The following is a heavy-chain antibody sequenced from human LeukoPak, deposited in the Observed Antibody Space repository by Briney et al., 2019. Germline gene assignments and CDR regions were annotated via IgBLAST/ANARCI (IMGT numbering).Heavy chain of an antibody. Sequence: SETLSLTCTVSGGSISSGGYYWSWIRQPPGKGLEWIGYIYYSGSTYYNPSLKSRVTISVDTSKNQFSLKLSSVTAADTAVYYCARVTVAYYYGSGSLNWFDPWGQGTLVTVSS. CDR3: ARVTVAYYYGSGSLNWFDP. D-gene: IGHD3-10*01. J-gene: IGHJ5*02. V-gene: IGHV4-31*03. CDR2: IYYSGST. CDR1: GGSISSGGYY.